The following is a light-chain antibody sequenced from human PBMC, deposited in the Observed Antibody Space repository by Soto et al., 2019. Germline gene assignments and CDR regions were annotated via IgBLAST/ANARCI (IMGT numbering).Light chain of an antibody. V-gene: IGLV3-21*02. CDR3: QVWDYDTDHFV. CDR1: NIGSKS. Sequence: SSALTQAPSVLVAPGQTARIGCGGDNIGSKSVHWYQQRPGQAPVLVVYADSDRPSGIPERFSGSNPGNTATLTISRVEAGDEADYYCQVWDYDTDHFVFGPGTKVTVL. J-gene: IGLJ1*01. CDR2: ADS.